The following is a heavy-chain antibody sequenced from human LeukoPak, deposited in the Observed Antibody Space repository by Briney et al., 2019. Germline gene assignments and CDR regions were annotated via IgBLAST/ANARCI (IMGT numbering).Heavy chain of an antibody. CDR3: ARGGGILNWFDP. J-gene: IGHJ5*02. CDR2: IRYDGSNK. CDR1: GFTFSSYG. D-gene: IGHD1-26*01. Sequence: GGSLRLSCAASGFTFSSYGMHWVRQAPGKGLEWVAFIRYDGSNKYYADSVKGRFTISRDNSKNTLYLQMNSLRAEDTAMYYCARGGGILNWFDPWGQGTLVTVSS. V-gene: IGHV3-30*02.